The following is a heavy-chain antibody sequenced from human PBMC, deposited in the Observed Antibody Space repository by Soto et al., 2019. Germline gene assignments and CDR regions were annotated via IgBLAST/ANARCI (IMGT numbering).Heavy chain of an antibody. D-gene: IGHD3-22*01. Sequence: SVKVSCKASGGTFSSYAISWVRQAPGQGLEWMGGIIPIFGTANYAQKFQGRVTITADKSTSTAYMELSSLRSEDTAVYYCARATLYYDSSGPYYYYGMDVWGQGTTVTVSS. CDR1: GGTFSSYA. CDR3: ARATLYYDSSGPYYYYGMDV. CDR2: IIPIFGTA. V-gene: IGHV1-69*06. J-gene: IGHJ6*02.